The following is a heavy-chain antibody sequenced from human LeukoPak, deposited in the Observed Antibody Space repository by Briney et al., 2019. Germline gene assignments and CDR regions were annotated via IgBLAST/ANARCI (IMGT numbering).Heavy chain of an antibody. Sequence: ASLKVSFKASGYTFTDYYLHWVRQAPRQGLELMRCINPLIGGTQYAQRFQGRVTMTRDTSISTVYMELRGLRSDDTGVYFCARDLALNHYYYYYGMDVWGQGTTVTVSS. CDR1: GYTFTDYY. V-gene: IGHV1-2*02. CDR3: ARDLALNHYYYYYGMDV. J-gene: IGHJ6*02. CDR2: INPLIGGT.